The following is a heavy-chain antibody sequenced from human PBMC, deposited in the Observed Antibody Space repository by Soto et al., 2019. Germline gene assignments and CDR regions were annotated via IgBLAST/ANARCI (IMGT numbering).Heavy chain of an antibody. J-gene: IGHJ6*02. V-gene: IGHV3-21*03. CDR3: TTALYGMDV. CDR1: GFTFSSYS. Sequence: SCAASGFTFSSYSMNWVRQAPGKGLEWVSSVSSSSSYIYYAAPVKGRFTISRDDSKNTLYLQMNSLKTEDTAVYYCTTALYGMDVWGQGTTVTVS. CDR2: VSSSSSYI.